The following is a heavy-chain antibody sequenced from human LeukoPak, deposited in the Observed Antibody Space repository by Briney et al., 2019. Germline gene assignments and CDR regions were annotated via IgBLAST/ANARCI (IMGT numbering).Heavy chain of an antibody. V-gene: IGHV3-30*03. D-gene: IGHD5-12*01. CDR1: GFTFSSYG. Sequence: PGGSLRLSCVASGFTFSSYGMHWVRQAPGKGLEWVAVISYDGSNKYYADSVKGRFTISRDNSKNTLYLQMNSLRAEDTAVYYCASGVTTIYWGQGTLVTVSS. CDR3: ASGVTTIY. J-gene: IGHJ4*02. CDR2: ISYDGSNK.